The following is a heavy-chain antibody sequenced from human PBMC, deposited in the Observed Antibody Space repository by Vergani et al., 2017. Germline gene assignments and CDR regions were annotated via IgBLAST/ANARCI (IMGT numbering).Heavy chain of an antibody. CDR3: ARGRLPAALRHYYYYGMDV. D-gene: IGHD2-2*01. Sequence: EVQLVESGGGVVRPGGPLRLSCEASGFTFDDYGMSWARQAPGKGLEWVSGINWNGGSTGYADSAKGRFTISRDNAKNSLYLQMNSLRAEDTALYYCARGRLPAALRHYYYYGMDVWGQETTVTVSS. V-gene: IGHV3-20*04. CDR1: GFTFDDYG. J-gene: IGHJ6*02. CDR2: INWNGGST.